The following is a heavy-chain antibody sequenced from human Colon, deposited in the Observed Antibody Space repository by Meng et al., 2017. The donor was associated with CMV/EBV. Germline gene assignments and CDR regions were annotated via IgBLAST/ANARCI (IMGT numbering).Heavy chain of an antibody. CDR3: ARGRAERLLWEDWLDP. J-gene: IGHJ5*02. V-gene: IGHV4-34*01. CDR1: GGSFSNYY. D-gene: IGHD1-26*01. Sequence: SETLSLTCVVYGGSFSNYYWSWIRQVPGKGLEWFGEINDSGSTIYNPSLKSRVIISLDTSKNQFSLKLSSVTAADTAFYYCARGRAERLLWEDWLDPWGQGTLVTVSS. CDR2: INDSGST.